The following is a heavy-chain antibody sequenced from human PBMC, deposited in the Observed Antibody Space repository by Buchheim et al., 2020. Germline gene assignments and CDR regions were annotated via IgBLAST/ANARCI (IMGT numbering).Heavy chain of an antibody. Sequence: EVQLVESGGGLVQPGGSLRLSCAASGFTFSSYEMNWVRQAPGKGLEWVSHISSSGSTIYYADSVKGRFTISRDNAKNSLYLQMNSLRAEDTAVYYCARDPKSSLEDYFDYWGQGTL. V-gene: IGHV3-48*03. CDR2: ISSSGSTI. D-gene: IGHD6-6*01. CDR1: GFTFSSYE. J-gene: IGHJ4*02. CDR3: ARDPKSSLEDYFDY.